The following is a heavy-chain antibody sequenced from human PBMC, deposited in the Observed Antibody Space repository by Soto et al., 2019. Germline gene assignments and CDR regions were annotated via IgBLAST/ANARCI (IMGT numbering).Heavy chain of an antibody. CDR3: ARVGGGSGNYDY. J-gene: IGHJ4*02. CDR1: GFTFNNYW. CDR2: VNREGSST. Sequence: GGSLRLSCAASGFTFNNYWMHWVRQGPGRGPEWVSRVNREGSSTTYADSVKGRFTISRDNAKNTLYLQMSSLRVEDTAVYYCARVGGGSGNYDYWGQGTQVTISS. D-gene: IGHD3-10*01. V-gene: IGHV3-74*03.